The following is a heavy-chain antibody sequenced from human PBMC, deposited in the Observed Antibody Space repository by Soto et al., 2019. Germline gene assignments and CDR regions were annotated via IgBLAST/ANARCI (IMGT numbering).Heavy chain of an antibody. J-gene: IGHJ6*02. CDR2: LSGSGCST. CDR3: LSDRYESPMDV. D-gene: IGHD1-1*01. CDR1: GFTFNSYG. Sequence: GGSLRLSCAGSGFTFNSYGMSWVRQAPGKGLEWVSYLSGSGCSTYYADSVKGRFTISRDNAKNTLYLQMNSLRDDDTAVYFGLSDRYESPMDVWGQGTTVTVSS. V-gene: IGHV3-23*01.